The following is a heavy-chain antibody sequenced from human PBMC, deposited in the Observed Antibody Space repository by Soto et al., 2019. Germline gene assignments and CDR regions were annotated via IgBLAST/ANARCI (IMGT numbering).Heavy chain of an antibody. CDR3: ARTKEKNYDFWSGYYQLWFEP. J-gene: IGHJ5*02. CDR1: VVSISSSSYY. V-gene: IGHV4-39*01. D-gene: IGHD3-3*01. Sequence: KSSETLSLTCTFSVVSISSSSYYCGWIRQPPWKGLEWIGSIYYSGSTYYNPSLKSRVTISVDTSKNQFSLKLSSVTAADTAVYYCARTKEKNYDFWSGYYQLWFEPWGQGTLVTVSS. CDR2: IYYSGST.